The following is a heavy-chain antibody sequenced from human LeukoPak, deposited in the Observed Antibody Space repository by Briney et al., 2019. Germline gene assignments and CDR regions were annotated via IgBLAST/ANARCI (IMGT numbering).Heavy chain of an antibody. CDR1: GFVFSKHG. V-gene: IGHV3-30*02. D-gene: IGHD4-17*01. CDR3: ARFSYGDYVA. J-gene: IGHJ5*02. Sequence: GGSLRLSCAASGFVFSKHGMHWVRQAPGKGLEWVAFIRHDESVKHYAESVKGRFTISRDNFKKTLSLQMNSLRPDDTALYYCARFSYGDYVAWGQGTLVTVST. CDR2: IRHDESVK.